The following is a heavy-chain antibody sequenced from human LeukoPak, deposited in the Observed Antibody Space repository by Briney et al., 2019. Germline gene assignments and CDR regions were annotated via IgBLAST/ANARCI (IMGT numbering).Heavy chain of an antibody. V-gene: IGHV1-3*01. J-gene: IGHJ4*02. D-gene: IGHD6-19*01. CDR3: ARTTPLKSSGWAFDY. CDR2: INAGNGNT. Sequence: GASVKVSCKASGYTFTSYAMHWVRQAPGQRLEGMGWINAGNGNTKYSQKFQGRVTITRDTSASTAYMELSSLRSEDTAVYYCARTTPLKSSGWAFDYWGQGTLVTVSS. CDR1: GYTFTSYA.